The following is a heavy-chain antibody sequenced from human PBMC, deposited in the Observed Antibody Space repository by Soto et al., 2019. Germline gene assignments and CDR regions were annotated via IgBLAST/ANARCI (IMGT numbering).Heavy chain of an antibody. J-gene: IGHJ4*02. CDR3: AKALNSYGGSFDY. V-gene: IGHV3-30*18. CDR2: ISYDGSNK. CDR1: GFTFSSYG. D-gene: IGHD5-18*01. Sequence: QVQLVESGGGVVQPGRSLRLSCAASGFTFSSYGMHWVRQAPGKGLEWVAVISYDGSNKYYADSVKGRFTISRDNSKNSMYMQMNRLRAEDTAVYYCAKALNSYGGSFDYWGQGTLVTVSS.